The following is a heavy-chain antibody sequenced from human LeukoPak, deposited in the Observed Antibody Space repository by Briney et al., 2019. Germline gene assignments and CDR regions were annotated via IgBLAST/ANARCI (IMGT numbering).Heavy chain of an antibody. CDR1: GGSISTYY. V-gene: IGHV4-59*01. CDR3: AREDPQTTVPEGMDV. J-gene: IGHJ6*02. CDR2: IYYSGNT. D-gene: IGHD4-17*01. Sequence: SETLSLTCTVPGGSISTYYWSWIRQPPGKGLEWIGYIYYSGNTNYNPSLKSRVTISVDTSKHQSPLNLSSVTAADTAVYYCAREDPQTTVPEGMDVWGQGTTVTVSS.